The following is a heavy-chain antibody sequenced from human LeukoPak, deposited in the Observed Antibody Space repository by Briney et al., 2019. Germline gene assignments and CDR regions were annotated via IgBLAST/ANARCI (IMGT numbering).Heavy chain of an antibody. CDR2: VNYGEST. V-gene: IGHV4-34*01. J-gene: IGHJ4*02. D-gene: IGHD2/OR15-2a*01. CDR3: AAALKYPNFDY. CDR1: GGSFSGYH. Sequence: SETLSLTCAVFGGSFSGYHWSWIRQPPGKGLEWIGGVNYGESTNYNPSLKSRVTISVDTSKNQFSLKLSSVTAADTALYYCAAALKYPNFDYWGQGTLVTVSS.